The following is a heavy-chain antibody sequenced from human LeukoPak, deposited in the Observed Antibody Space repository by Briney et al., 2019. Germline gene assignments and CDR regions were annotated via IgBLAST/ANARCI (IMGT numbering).Heavy chain of an antibody. CDR1: GFTFSSFG. J-gene: IGHJ6*02. Sequence: PGRSLRLSCAASGFTFSSFGMHWVRQAPARGLEWVAVISYDGSNKYYADSVKGRFTISRDNSQNTLYLRMNSLRPEDTAVYYCGRLMGGYDSYFYGMDVWGQGTTVTVSS. D-gene: IGHD5-12*01. CDR3: GRLMGGYDSYFYGMDV. V-gene: IGHV3-30*03. CDR2: ISYDGSNK.